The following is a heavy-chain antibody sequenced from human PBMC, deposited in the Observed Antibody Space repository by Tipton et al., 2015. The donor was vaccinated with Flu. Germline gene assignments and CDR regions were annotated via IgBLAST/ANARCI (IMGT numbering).Heavy chain of an antibody. Sequence: QSGAEVKKPGASVKVSCKASGYTFTSYYMHWVRQAPGQGLEWMGIINPSGGSTSYAQKFQGRVTMTRDTSTSTVYMEPSSLRSEDTAVYYCARGPAYYYDSSGYYFSYFDYWGQGTLVTVSS. J-gene: IGHJ4*02. CDR2: INPSGGST. CDR3: ARGPAYYYDSSGYYFSYFDY. V-gene: IGHV1-46*01. CDR1: GYTFTSYY. D-gene: IGHD3-22*01.